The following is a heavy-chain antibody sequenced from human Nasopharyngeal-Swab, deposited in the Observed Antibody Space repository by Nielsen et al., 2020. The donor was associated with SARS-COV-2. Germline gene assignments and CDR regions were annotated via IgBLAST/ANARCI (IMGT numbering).Heavy chain of an antibody. Sequence: GSLGLSCTVSGGSISSSSYYWGWIRQPPGKGLEWIGSIYYSGSTYYNPSLKSRVTISVDTSKNQFSLKLSSVTAADTAVYYCASQPYSSSWYGGDAFDIWGQGTTVTVSS. CDR1: GGSISSSSYY. CDR3: ASQPYSSSWYGGDAFDI. CDR2: IYYSGST. V-gene: IGHV4-39*01. D-gene: IGHD6-13*01. J-gene: IGHJ3*02.